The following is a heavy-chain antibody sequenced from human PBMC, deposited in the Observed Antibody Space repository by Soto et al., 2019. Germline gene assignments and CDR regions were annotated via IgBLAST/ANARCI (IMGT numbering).Heavy chain of an antibody. CDR2: IYSGGST. V-gene: IGHV3-53*01. J-gene: IGHJ4*02. D-gene: IGHD2-15*01. CDR1: GFTVSSNY. Sequence: GGSLRLSCAASGFTVSSNYMSWVHQAPGKGLEWVSVIYSGGSTYYADSVKGRFTISRDNSKNTLYLQMNSLRAEDTAVYYCARETSDIGTDYWGQGTLVTVSS. CDR3: ARETSDIGTDY.